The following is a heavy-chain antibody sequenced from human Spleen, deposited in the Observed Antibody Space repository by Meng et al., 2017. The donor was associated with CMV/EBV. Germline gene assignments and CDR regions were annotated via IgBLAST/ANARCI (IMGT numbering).Heavy chain of an antibody. D-gene: IGHD2-15*01. Sequence: SGFTFSSYAMPWVRQAPGKGLEWVAVISYDGSNKYYADSVKGRFTISRDNSKNTLYLQMNSLRAEDTAVYYCARDYLQVVVVAALDYWGQGTLVTVSS. J-gene: IGHJ4*02. CDR1: GFTFSSYA. CDR2: ISYDGSNK. V-gene: IGHV3-30-3*01. CDR3: ARDYLQVVVVAALDY.